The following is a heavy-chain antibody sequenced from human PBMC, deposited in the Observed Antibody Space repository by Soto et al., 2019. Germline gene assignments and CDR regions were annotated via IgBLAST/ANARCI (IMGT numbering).Heavy chain of an antibody. V-gene: IGHV4-34*01. CDR1: GGSFSGYY. Sequence: SETLSLTCAVYGGSFSGYYWSWIRQPPGKGLEWIGEINHSGSTNYNPTLKSRVTISVDTSKNQFSLKLSSVTAADTAVYYCARGGKWLVKVDPWGQGTLVTVSS. J-gene: IGHJ5*02. D-gene: IGHD6-19*01. CDR2: INHSGST. CDR3: ARGGKWLVKVDP.